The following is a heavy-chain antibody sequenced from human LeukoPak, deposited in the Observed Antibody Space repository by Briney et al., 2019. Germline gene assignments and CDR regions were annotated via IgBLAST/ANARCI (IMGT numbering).Heavy chain of an antibody. J-gene: IGHJ4*02. CDR3: ARGPTHYAFDY. Sequence: GGSLRLSCAASGFTFNSYAMSWVRQAPEKGLEWVATISGSGGGTYYADSVQGRFTISRDNAKNSLYLQMNSLRDEDTALYYCARGPTHYAFDYWGQGTLVSVSS. V-gene: IGHV3-23*01. CDR2: ISGSGGGT. CDR1: GFTFNSYA. D-gene: IGHD4-17*01.